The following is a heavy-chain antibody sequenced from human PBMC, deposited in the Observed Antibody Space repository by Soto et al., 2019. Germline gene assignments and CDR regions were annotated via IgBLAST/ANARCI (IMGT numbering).Heavy chain of an antibody. J-gene: IGHJ4*02. CDR2: INYSGTT. Sequence: QVQLQESGPGLVRPSQTLSLTCDVSGASVKTGSYYWTWIRQHPEKGLEWIGYINYSGTTYNPSLKTRAFLSLDMSKNQFSLNLTSVTAAHTAVYYCATNRGYDFYYPDSWGQGILVTVSS. V-gene: IGHV4-31*11. CDR3: ATNRGYDFYYPDS. D-gene: IGHD3-3*01. CDR1: GASVKTGSYY.